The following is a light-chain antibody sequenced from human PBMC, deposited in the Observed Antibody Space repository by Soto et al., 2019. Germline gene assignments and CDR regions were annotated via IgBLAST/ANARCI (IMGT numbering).Light chain of an antibody. J-gene: IGLJ3*02. CDR1: TGAVTSGHY. Sequence: QAVVTQEASLTVSPGGAVTLTCGSSTGAVTSGHYPSWFQQKPGQAPRTLIYDTNNKHSWTPARFSGSLLGGKAALTLSGAQTEDEAEYYCLLSYNGVRPVFGGGTKVTVL. CDR2: DTN. CDR3: LLSYNGVRPV. V-gene: IGLV7-46*01.